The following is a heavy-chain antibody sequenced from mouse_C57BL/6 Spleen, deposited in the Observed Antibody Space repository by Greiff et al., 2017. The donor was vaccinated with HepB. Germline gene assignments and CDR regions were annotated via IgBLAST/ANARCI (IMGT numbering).Heavy chain of an antibody. J-gene: IGHJ2*01. CDR1: GYTFTSYW. CDR2: IYPGSGST. V-gene: IGHV1-55*01. CDR3: ARDDYGPTLTTGAKAPLSQSPQVNYFDY. D-gene: IGHD2-4*01. Sequence: QVQLKQPGAELVKPGASVKMSCKASGYTFTSYWITWVKQRPGQGLEWIGDIYPGSGSTNYNEKFKSKATLTVDTSSSTAYMQLSSLTSEDSAVYYCARDDYGPTLTTGAKAPLSQSPQVNYFDYWGQGTTLTVSS.